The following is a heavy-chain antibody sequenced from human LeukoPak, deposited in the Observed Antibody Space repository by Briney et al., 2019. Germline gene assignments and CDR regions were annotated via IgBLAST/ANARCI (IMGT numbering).Heavy chain of an antibody. V-gene: IGHV1-2*02. D-gene: IGHD2-15*01. CDR2: INPNSGGT. J-gene: IGHJ4*02. CDR3: ARQLGSCSGGSCA. Sequence: AASVKVSCKASGYTFTGYYMHWVRQAPGQGLEWMGWINPNSGGTNYAQKFQGRVTMTRDTSISTAYMELSRLRSDDTAVYYCARQLGSCSGGSCAWGQGTLVTVSS. CDR1: GYTFTGYY.